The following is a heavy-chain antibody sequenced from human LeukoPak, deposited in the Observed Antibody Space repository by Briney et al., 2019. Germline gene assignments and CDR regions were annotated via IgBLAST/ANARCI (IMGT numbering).Heavy chain of an antibody. CDR3: VRGGGCSGSPMRYGTDV. Sequence: QPGGSLRLSCAASGFTFSSCWMHWVRQTPGKGLVWVSRINDGSGTSYADSVKDRFTISRDNAKNILFLQMNSLRAEDTAVYYCVRGGGCSGSPMRYGTDVWGQGTTVTVSS. CDR2: INDGSGT. V-gene: IGHV3-74*01. D-gene: IGHD6-19*01. CDR1: GFTFSSCW. J-gene: IGHJ6*02.